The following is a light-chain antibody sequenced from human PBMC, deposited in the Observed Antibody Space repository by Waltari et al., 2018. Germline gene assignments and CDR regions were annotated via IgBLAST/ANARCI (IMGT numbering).Light chain of an antibody. CDR3: SSYTTSRTWV. J-gene: IGLJ3*02. V-gene: IGLV2-14*01. Sequence: VRAYNYVSWYQQKPGKAPQLIIYEVRDRPPGVPNRFSGSKSGYTAFLTISGLQAEDEADYYCSSYTTSRTWVFGGGTKLTVL. CDR1: VRAYNY. CDR2: EVR.